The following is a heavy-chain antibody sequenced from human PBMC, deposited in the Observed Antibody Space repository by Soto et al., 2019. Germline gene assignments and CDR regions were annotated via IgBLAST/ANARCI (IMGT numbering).Heavy chain of an antibody. D-gene: IGHD3-10*01. V-gene: IGHV4-59*03. CDR3: VSSRSAIYGDALDV. Sequence: SVTRSLTCSVSGGCISSYLSNGLRQPPGKGLEWIGYIYDDGTTDYKPSLKSRVTILLDMSKNQFSLKLSSVTAADTAVYYCVSSRSAIYGDALDVWGQGTLVTVS. CDR1: GGCISSYL. CDR2: IYDDGTT. J-gene: IGHJ3*01.